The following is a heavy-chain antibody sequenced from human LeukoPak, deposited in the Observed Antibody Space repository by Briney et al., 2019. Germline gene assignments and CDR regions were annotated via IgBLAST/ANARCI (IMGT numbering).Heavy chain of an antibody. D-gene: IGHD5-18*01. CDR3: AKEGDGGYSYFDY. Sequence: GGSLRLSCAASGFTFSSYGMHWVRQAPGKGLEWVAVISYDGSNKYYADSVKGRFTISRDNSKNTLYLQMNSLRAEDTAVYYCAKEGDGGYSYFDYWGQGTLVTVSS. V-gene: IGHV3-30*18. J-gene: IGHJ4*02. CDR2: ISYDGSNK. CDR1: GFTFSSYG.